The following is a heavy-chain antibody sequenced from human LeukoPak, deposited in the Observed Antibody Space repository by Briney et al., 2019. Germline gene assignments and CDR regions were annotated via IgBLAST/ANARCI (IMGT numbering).Heavy chain of an antibody. CDR2: IRYDGSNK. D-gene: IGHD5-24*01. CDR3: AKDKESPFDP. J-gene: IGHJ5*02. V-gene: IGHV3-30*02. Sequence: GGSLRLSCAASGFTFNNYGMHWVRQAPGKGLEWVAFIRYDGSNKYYADSVKGRFTISRDNSKNTLYLQMNSLRAEDTAVYYCAKDKESPFDPWGQGTLVTVSS. CDR1: GFTFNNYG.